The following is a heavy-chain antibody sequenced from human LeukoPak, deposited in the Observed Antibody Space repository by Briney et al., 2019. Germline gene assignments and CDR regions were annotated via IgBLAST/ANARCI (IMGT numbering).Heavy chain of an antibody. CDR3: ARRYVWFDP. J-gene: IGHJ5*02. Sequence: SETLSPTCTVSGGSISSSSYYWGWIRQPPGKGLEWIGSIYYSGSTYYNPSLKSRVTISVDTSKNQCSLKLSSVTAADTAVYYCARRYVWFDPWGQGTLVTVSS. D-gene: IGHD5-12*01. CDR1: GGSISSSSYY. CDR2: IYYSGST. V-gene: IGHV4-39*01.